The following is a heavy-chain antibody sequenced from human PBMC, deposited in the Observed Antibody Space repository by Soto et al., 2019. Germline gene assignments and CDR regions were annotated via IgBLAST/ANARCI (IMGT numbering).Heavy chain of an antibody. D-gene: IGHD1-26*01. V-gene: IGHV1-69*13. CDR3: ARHYSGSYEDRAFDI. J-gene: IGHJ3*02. CDR2: IIPIFGTA. CDR1: GGTFSSYA. Sequence: SVKVSCKASGGTFSSYAISWVRQAPGQGLEWMGGIIPIFGTANYAQKFQGRVTITADESTSTAYMELSSLRSEDTAVYYCARHYSGSYEDRAFDIWGQGTMVTVSS.